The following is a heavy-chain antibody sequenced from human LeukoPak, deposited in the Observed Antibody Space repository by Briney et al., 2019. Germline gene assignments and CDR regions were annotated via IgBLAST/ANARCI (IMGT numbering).Heavy chain of an antibody. CDR2: ISSSSSYI. D-gene: IGHD6-13*01. Sequence: GGSPRLSCAASGFTFSSYSMNWVRQAPGKGLEWVSSISSSSSYIYYADSVKGRFTISRDNAKNSLYLQMNSLRAEDTAVYYCARDGGSGAAGFDYWGQGTLVTVSS. CDR1: GFTFSSYS. V-gene: IGHV3-21*01. CDR3: ARDGGSGAAGFDY. J-gene: IGHJ4*02.